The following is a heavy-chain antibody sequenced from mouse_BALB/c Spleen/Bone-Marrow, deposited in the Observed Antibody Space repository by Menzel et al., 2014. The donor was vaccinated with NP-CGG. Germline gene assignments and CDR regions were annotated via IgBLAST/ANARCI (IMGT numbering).Heavy chain of an antibody. CDR2: IDPANVNT. J-gene: IGHJ3*01. V-gene: IGHV14-3*02. CDR3: AVYYYGRSSFAY. Sequence: DVQLQESGAELVKPGASVKLSCTASGFNIKDTYMHWVKQRPEQGLEWIGRIDPANVNTKYDTKFQGKATITADTSSNTAYLLLSSLTSEDTAVYYCAVYYYGRSSFAYWGQGTLVTVSA. D-gene: IGHD1-1*01. CDR1: GFNIKDTY.